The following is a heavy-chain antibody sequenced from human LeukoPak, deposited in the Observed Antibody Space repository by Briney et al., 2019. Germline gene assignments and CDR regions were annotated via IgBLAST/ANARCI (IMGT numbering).Heavy chain of an antibody. Sequence: SQTLSLTCDISGDTVSSNIPAWNWIRQSPSRGLEWLGRAYYRSKWYYDYAVSVKSRITISPDTSEKQLSLQPNSVTVDETAAYYCVRGFALDFWGKGTMVTVSS. CDR2: AYYRSKWYY. CDR3: VRGFALDF. CDR1: GDTVSSNIPA. J-gene: IGHJ3*01. V-gene: IGHV6-1*01.